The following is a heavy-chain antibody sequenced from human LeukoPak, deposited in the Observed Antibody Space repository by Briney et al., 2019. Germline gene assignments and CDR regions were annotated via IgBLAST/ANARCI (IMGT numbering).Heavy chain of an antibody. CDR1: GYSISSGYY. J-gene: IGHJ4*02. Sequence: SETLSLTCAVSGYSISSGYYWGWIRQPPGKGLEWMGSIYHSGNTYYNPSLKSRVSISVDTSKNQFSLKLSSVTAADTAVYYCARGGGSGSRNFDYWGQGYWGQGTLVTVSS. V-gene: IGHV4-38-2*01. D-gene: IGHD3-3*01. CDR3: ARGGGSGSRNFDYWGQGY. CDR2: IYHSGNT.